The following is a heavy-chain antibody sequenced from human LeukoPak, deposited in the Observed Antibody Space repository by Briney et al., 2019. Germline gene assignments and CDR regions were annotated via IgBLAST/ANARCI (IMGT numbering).Heavy chain of an antibody. CDR3: ASSGSYPLFYMDV. D-gene: IGHD1-26*01. CDR2: INHSGST. Sequence: SETLSLTCAVYGGSFNGYYWSWIRQPPGKGLEWIGEINHSGSTNYNPSLRRGGTISVDTTKNQFSLRRRDVAAADTAVCYCASSGSYPLFYMDVWGKGTTVTVSS. J-gene: IGHJ6*03. CDR1: GGSFNGYY. V-gene: IGHV4-34*01.